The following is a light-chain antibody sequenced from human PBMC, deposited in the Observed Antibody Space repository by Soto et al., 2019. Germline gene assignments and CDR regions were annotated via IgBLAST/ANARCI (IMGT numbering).Light chain of an antibody. CDR2: GAS. CDR1: QSVSSN. CDR3: QQYNNWPPEYS. Sequence: EIVMTQSPATLSASAGERATLSCRASQSVSSNLAWYQQKPGQAPRLLIYGASTRATAIPARFSCSGSGTEFPLTISSPQSEDFAVYYCQQYNNWPPEYSFGQRTKLEIK. V-gene: IGKV3-15*01. J-gene: IGKJ2*01.